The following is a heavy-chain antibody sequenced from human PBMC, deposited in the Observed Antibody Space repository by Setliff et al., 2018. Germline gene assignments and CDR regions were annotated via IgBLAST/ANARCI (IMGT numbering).Heavy chain of an antibody. D-gene: IGHD1-7*01. Sequence: GESLTISCAASGFTFTDYAMTWVRQAPGKGLEWVSTIYSGDRSTFYTDSVKGRFIIYRDSSKNTLYMQMSSLRAEDTAVYYCAKPRVELRWGFESWGQGTLVTVSS. J-gene: IGHJ4*02. V-gene: IGHV3-23*03. CDR2: IYSGDRST. CDR3: AKPRVELRWGFES. CDR1: GFTFTDYA.